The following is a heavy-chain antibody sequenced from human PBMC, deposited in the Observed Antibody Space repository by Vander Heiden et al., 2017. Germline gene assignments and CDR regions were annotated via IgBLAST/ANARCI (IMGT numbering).Heavy chain of an antibody. J-gene: IGHJ4*02. Sequence: QVQLVQSGAEVKKPGSSVKVACKASGGTFSRYAIRWVRQAPEQGLEWMGGIIPIFGTANYAQKFQGRVTITADESTSTAYMELSSLRSEDTAVYYCTRALRYYYDSSGYYWGYWGQGTLVTVSS. CDR3: TRALRYYYDSSGYYWGY. CDR1: GGTFSRYA. D-gene: IGHD3-22*01. CDR2: IIPIFGTA. V-gene: IGHV1-69*01.